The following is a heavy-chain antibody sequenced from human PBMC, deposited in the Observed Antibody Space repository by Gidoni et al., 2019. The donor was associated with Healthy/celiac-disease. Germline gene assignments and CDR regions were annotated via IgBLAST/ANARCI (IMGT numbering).Heavy chain of an antibody. CDR3: ARSTIVGATDYFDY. D-gene: IGHD1-26*01. Sequence: EVQLVESGGGLVQPGGSLRLSCAASGFTVSSNYMSWVRQAPGKGLEWVSVSYSGGSTYYADSVKGRFTISRDNSKNTLYLQMNSLRAEDTAVYYCARSTIVGATDYFDYWGQGTLVTVSS. CDR1: GFTVSSNY. V-gene: IGHV3-66*01. CDR2: SYSGGST. J-gene: IGHJ4*02.